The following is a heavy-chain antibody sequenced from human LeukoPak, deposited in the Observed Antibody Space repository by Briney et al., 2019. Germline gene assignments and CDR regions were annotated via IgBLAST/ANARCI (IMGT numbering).Heavy chain of an antibody. CDR2: IYHSGST. CDR1: GGSISSDGYY. D-gene: IGHD3-10*01. J-gene: IGHJ3*02. Sequence: SQTLSLTCTVSGGSISSDGYYWSWIRQPPGKGLEWIGYIYHSGSTYYNPSLKSRVTISVDRSKNQFSLKLSSVTAADTAVYYCARPNLLSGAFDIWGQGTMVTVSS. CDR3: ARPNLLSGAFDI. V-gene: IGHV4-30-2*01.